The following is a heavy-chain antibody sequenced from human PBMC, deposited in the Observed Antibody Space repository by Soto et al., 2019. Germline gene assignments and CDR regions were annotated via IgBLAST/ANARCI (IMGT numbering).Heavy chain of an antibody. J-gene: IGHJ3*02. CDR2: TYYRSKWYN. V-gene: IGHV6-1*01. CDR1: GDRVSSTSAA. Sequence: SQTLSLTCAIPGDRVSSTSAASNWYKQSPSRGLEWLGRTYYRSKWYNDYAVSVKSRITINPDTSKNQFSLQLNSVTPEDTAVYYCARDCSSTSGSSYDAFDIWGQGTMVTVS. D-gene: IGHD2-2*01. CDR3: ARDCSSTSGSSYDAFDI.